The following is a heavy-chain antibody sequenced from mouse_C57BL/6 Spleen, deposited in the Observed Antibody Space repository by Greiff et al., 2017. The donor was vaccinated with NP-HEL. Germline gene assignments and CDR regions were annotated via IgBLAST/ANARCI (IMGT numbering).Heavy chain of an antibody. J-gene: IGHJ1*03. D-gene: IGHD1-1*01. V-gene: IGHV1-82*01. Sequence: QVQLQQSGPELVKPGASVKISCKASGYAFSSSWMNWVKQRPGKGLEWIGRIYPGDGDTNYNGKFKGKATLTDDKSSSTAYMQLSSLTSEDSAVYFCARGGYYGSSYYYWYFDVWGTGTTVTVSS. CDR1: GYAFSSSW. CDR2: IYPGDGDT. CDR3: ARGGYYGSSYYYWYFDV.